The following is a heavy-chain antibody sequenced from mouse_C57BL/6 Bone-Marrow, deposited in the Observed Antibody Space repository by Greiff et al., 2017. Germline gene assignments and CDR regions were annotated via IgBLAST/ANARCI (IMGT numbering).Heavy chain of an antibody. CDR1: GFTFSDYG. J-gene: IGHJ1*03. Sequence: EVKLQESGGGLVKPGVSLKLSCAASGFTFSDYGMHWVRQAPEKGLEWVAYISSGSSTIYYADTVKGRFTISRDNAKNTLFLQMTSLRSEDTAMYYCAVYYYGSRRYFDVWGTGTTVTVSS. V-gene: IGHV5-17*01. D-gene: IGHD1-1*01. CDR2: ISSGSSTI. CDR3: AVYYYGSRRYFDV.